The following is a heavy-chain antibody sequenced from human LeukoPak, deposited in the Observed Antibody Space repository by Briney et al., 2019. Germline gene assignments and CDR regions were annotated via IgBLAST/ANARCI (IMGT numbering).Heavy chain of an antibody. CDR2: ISGSGNST. CDR3: ARGPYCSGGSCYSLGEFDP. V-gene: IGHV3-23*01. D-gene: IGHD2-15*01. CDR1: GFTFRSYA. J-gene: IGHJ5*02. Sequence: GGSLRLSCAAPGFTFRSYAMSWVRQTPGKGLEWVSGISGSGNSTYYADSVKGRFTISRDNSKNTFYLQMNSLRGEDTAVYYCARGPYCSGGSCYSLGEFDPWGQGTLVTVSS.